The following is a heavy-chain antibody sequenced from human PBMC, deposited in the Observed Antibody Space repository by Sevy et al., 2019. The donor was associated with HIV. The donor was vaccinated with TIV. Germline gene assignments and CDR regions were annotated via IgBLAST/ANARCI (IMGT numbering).Heavy chain of an antibody. CDR2: ISSTSNHI. D-gene: IGHD3-16*01. V-gene: IGHV3-21*01. Sequence: GGSLRLSCAASGFTFCSYSMNWVRQAPGKGLEWVSSISSTSNHIYYGDSVKGRYTISRDNAKNSLHLQMNSLRAEDTAVYYCARDGGSTARGRDVWGQGTTVTVSS. CDR1: GFTFCSYS. J-gene: IGHJ6*01. CDR3: ARDGGSTARGRDV.